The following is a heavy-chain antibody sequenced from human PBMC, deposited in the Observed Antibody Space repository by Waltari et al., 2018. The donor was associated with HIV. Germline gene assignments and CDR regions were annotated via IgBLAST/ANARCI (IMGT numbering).Heavy chain of an antibody. V-gene: IGHV3-21*01. J-gene: IGHJ3*02. CDR1: GFTVSSYS. CDR2: ISGSPSYI. D-gene: IGHD3-22*01. CDR3: ARDPGGNYDSFAFDI. Sequence: EVQLVESGGGLVKLGWSLSISCSTSGFTVSSYSMNWVRQGPGKGLDWVSSISGSPSYIYYSDSVKGRFTISRDNAKNSLYLQMNSLRAEDTAVYYCARDPGGNYDSFAFDIWGQGTMVTVSS.